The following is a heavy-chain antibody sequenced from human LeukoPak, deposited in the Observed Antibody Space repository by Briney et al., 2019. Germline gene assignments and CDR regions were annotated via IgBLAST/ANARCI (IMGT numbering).Heavy chain of an antibody. J-gene: IGHJ5*02. CDR3: ARDARSDCSGGSCFSWFDP. D-gene: IGHD2-15*01. CDR1: GSTFKSYW. V-gene: IGHV3-7*05. CDR2: INQDGSEK. Sequence: GGSLRLSCAASGSTFKSYWMTWVRQVSGKGLEWVANINQDGSEKHHVDSVKGRFTISRDNAKNSLYLQMNSLRAEDTAVYYCARDARSDCSGGSCFSWFDPWGQGTLVTVSS.